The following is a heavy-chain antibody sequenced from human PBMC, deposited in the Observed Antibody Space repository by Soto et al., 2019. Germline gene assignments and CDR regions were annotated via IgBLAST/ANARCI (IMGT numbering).Heavy chain of an antibody. V-gene: IGHV3-33*01. CDR2: IWYDGSNK. CDR1: GFTFSSYG. Sequence: GGSLRLSCAASGFTFSSYGMHWVRQAPGKGLEWVAVIWYDGSNKYYADSVKGRFTISRDNSKNTLYLQMNSLRAEDTAVYYCARGAARRYLINWFDPWGQGTLVTVSS. CDR3: ARGAARRYLINWFDP. J-gene: IGHJ5*02. D-gene: IGHD6-6*01.